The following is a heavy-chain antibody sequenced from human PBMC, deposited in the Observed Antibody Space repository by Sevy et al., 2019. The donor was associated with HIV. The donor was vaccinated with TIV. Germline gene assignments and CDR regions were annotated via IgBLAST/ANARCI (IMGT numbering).Heavy chain of an antibody. CDR3: ATLFHDSCQFDC. Sequence: GGSLRLSCAASGFTFSSYSMNWVRQAPGKGLEWVSYISNISRTIYYADSVKGRFTISRDNAKNSLYLQMNSLRDEDTAVYYCATLFHDSCQFDCWGQGTLVTVSS. J-gene: IGHJ4*02. CDR2: ISNISRTI. V-gene: IGHV3-48*02. CDR1: GFTFSSYS. D-gene: IGHD2-2*01.